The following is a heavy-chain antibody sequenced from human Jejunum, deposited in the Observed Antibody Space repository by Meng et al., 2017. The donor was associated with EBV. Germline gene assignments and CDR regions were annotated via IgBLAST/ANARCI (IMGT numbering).Heavy chain of an antibody. J-gene: IGHJ4*02. Sequence: HLLESGGGLVQPGGSLRRACVGPGYTFSNYWMHWVRQTPGKGLVWVSRINEDGTHTDYADSVKGRFTISRDNAKNTLTLQMNSLRVEDTAVYYCSRDLRGPFDYWGQGTLVTVSS. CDR3: SRDLRGPFDY. D-gene: IGHD3-16*01. V-gene: IGHV3-74*01. CDR2: INEDGTHT. CDR1: GYTFSNYW.